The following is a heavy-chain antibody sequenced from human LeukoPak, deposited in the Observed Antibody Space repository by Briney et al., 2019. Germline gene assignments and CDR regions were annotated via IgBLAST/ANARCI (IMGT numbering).Heavy chain of an antibody. V-gene: IGHV3-66*04. CDR2: IYSGGDT. Sequence: PGGSLKLSFTVYELNVASIHMTWFRRPPGKGLDWVSLIYSGGDTFYSDSVKGRFIFSRDTSKNTLSLHMNSLSAEDSGLYYCARLLKRGVAFDLWGQGTLVTVSS. D-gene: IGHD3-9*01. CDR1: ELNVASIH. CDR3: ARLLKRGVAFDL. J-gene: IGHJ3*01.